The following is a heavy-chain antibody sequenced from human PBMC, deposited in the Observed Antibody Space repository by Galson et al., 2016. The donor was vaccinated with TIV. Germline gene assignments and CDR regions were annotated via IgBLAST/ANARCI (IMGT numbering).Heavy chain of an antibody. CDR3: ARDKERSGWYFWFDP. J-gene: IGHJ5*02. CDR2: ISDSSDTI. CDR1: GFTSSSYS. Sequence: SLRLSCAASGFTSSSYSMTWVRQAPGKGLEWVSYISDSSDTIYYGDSVKGRFTISRDNAKNSVYLQMNNLRTEDTGVYYCARDKERSGWYFWFDPWGQGTLVTVSA. V-gene: IGHV3-48*04. D-gene: IGHD6-19*01.